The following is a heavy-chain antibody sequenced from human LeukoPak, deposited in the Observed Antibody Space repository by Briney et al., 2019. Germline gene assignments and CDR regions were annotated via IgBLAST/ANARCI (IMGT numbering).Heavy chain of an antibody. CDR3: AKPHQQLVPARVFDY. Sequence: GGSLRLSCAASGFTVSTYGMSWVRQAPGKGLEWVSTISGSGGSTYYADSVKGRFTISRDNSKNTLYLQMNSLRAEDTAVYYCAKPHQQLVPARVFDYWGQGTLVTVSS. V-gene: IGHV3-23*01. D-gene: IGHD6-13*01. CDR1: GFTVSTYG. CDR2: ISGSGGST. J-gene: IGHJ4*02.